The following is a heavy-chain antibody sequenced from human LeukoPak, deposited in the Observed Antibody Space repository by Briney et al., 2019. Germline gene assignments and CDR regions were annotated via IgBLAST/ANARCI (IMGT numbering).Heavy chain of an antibody. CDR2: ISRGSSSI. Sequence: GRSLRLSCAASGFTFSSYAMHWVRQAPGKGLEWVSFISRGSSSIYYADSVQGRFTISRDNAKNSLYLQMNSLRAEDTAVYYCAVRPAGDALDIWGQGTVVTVSS. CDR1: GFTFSSYA. J-gene: IGHJ3*02. V-gene: IGHV3-21*01. CDR3: AVRPAGDALDI. D-gene: IGHD6-19*01.